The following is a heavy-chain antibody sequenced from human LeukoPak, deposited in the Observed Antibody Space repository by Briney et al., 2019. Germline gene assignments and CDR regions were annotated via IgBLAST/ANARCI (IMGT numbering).Heavy chain of an antibody. CDR2: IYTSGST. CDR3: ARDRHPYIYFDY. J-gene: IGHJ4*02. CDR1: GGSISSNY. Sequence: HPSETLSLTCTVSGGSISSNYWSGFRHPAGKGLGWIGRIYTSGSTNYNPFLKSRVTMSVDTSKNQFSLKLSSVTAADTAVYYCARDRHPYIYFDYWGQGTLVTVSS. V-gene: IGHV4-4*07. D-gene: IGHD2-2*02.